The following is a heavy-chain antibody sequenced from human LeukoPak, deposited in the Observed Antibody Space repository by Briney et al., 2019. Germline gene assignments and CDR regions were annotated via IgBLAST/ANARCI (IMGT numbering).Heavy chain of an antibody. CDR1: GGSISSSSYY. CDR3: ARGSYGPVLFDY. Sequence: SETLSLTCTVSGGSISSSSYYWGWIRQPPRKGLEWIGSIYYSGSTYYNPSLKSRVTISVDTSKNQFSLKLSSVTAADTAVYYCARGSYGPVLFDYWGQGTLVTVSS. V-gene: IGHV4-39*07. J-gene: IGHJ4*02. CDR2: IYYSGST. D-gene: IGHD4-17*01.